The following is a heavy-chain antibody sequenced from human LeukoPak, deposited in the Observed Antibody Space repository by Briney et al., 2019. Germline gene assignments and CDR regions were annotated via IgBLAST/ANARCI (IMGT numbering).Heavy chain of an antibody. V-gene: IGHV3-23*01. CDR1: GFTFSSYA. D-gene: IGHD2-2*01. CDR2: ISGSGGST. Sequence: GGSLRLSCAASGFTFSSYATSWVRQAPGKGLEWVSAISGSGGSTYYADSVKGRFTISRDNSKNTLYLQMNSLRAEDTAVYYCARYCSSTSCNDAFDIWGQGTMVTVSS. J-gene: IGHJ3*02. CDR3: ARYCSSTSCNDAFDI.